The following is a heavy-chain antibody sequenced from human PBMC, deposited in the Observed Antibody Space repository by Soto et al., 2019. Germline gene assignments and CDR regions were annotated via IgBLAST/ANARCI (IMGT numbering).Heavy chain of an antibody. CDR1: GGSISSGGYH. J-gene: IGHJ6*02. V-gene: IGHV4-31*03. D-gene: IGHD3-22*01. Sequence: SETLSLTCTVSGGSISSGGYHWSWIRQHPGKGLEWIGYIYYSGSTYYNPSLKSRVTISVDTSKNQFSLKLSSVTAADTAVYYCARDQRRYYDSSGTIYYYYGMDVWGQGTTVTVSS. CDR2: IYYSGST. CDR3: ARDQRRYYDSSGTIYYYYGMDV.